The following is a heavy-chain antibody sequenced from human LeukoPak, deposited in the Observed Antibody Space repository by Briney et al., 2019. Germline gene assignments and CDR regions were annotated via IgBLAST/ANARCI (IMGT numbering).Heavy chain of an antibody. CDR3: ARDGIPYDSSGYYYPFDY. CDR2: ISSSSSYI. Sequence: GGSLRLSCAASGFTFSSSGMNWVRQAPGKGLEWVSSISSSSSYIYYADSVKGRFTISRDNAKSSLYLQMNSLRAEDTAVYYCARDGIPYDSSGYYYPFDYWGQGTLVTVSS. J-gene: IGHJ4*02. CDR1: GFTFSSSG. V-gene: IGHV3-21*01. D-gene: IGHD3-22*01.